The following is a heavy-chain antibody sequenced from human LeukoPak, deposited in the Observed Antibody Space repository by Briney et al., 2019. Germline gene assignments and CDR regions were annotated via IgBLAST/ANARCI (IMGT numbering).Heavy chain of an antibody. CDR1: GGSISSSSYY. CDR3: ARGYDGSGYYYRNWYFDL. CDR2: IYYSGST. V-gene: IGHV4-39*07. Sequence: SETLSLTCTVSGGSISSSSYYWGWIRQPPGKGLEWIGSIYYSGSTYYNPSLKSRVTISVDTSKNQFSLKLSSVTAADTAVYYCARGYDGSGYYYRNWYFDLWGRGTLVTVSS. J-gene: IGHJ2*01. D-gene: IGHD3-22*01.